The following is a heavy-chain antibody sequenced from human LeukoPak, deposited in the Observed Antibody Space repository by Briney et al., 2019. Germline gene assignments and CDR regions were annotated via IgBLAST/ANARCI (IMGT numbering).Heavy chain of an antibody. Sequence: SETLSLTCAVYGGSFSGYYWSWIRQPPGKGLEWIGDISHSGSTNYNPSLKSRVTISVDTSKNQFSLKLSSVTAADTAVYYCARVRPTHYYDSSGYYAHLRLDYFDYWGQGTLVTVSS. D-gene: IGHD3-22*01. CDR2: ISHSGST. CDR1: GGSFSGYY. J-gene: IGHJ4*02. V-gene: IGHV4-34*01. CDR3: ARVRPTHYYDSSGYYAHLRLDYFDY.